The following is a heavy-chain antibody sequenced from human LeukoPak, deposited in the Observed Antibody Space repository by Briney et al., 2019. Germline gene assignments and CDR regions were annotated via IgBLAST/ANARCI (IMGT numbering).Heavy chain of an antibody. D-gene: IGHD4-23*01. CDR2: ISYDGSNK. Sequence: GGSLRLSCAASGFTFSSYAMHWVRQAPGKGLEWVAVISYDGSNKYYADSVKGRFTISRDNSKNTLYLQMNSLRAEDTAVYYCARDGGNPGNYYYYGMDVWGQGTTVTVSS. J-gene: IGHJ6*02. CDR3: ARDGGNPGNYYYYGMDV. CDR1: GFTFSSYA. V-gene: IGHV3-30*04.